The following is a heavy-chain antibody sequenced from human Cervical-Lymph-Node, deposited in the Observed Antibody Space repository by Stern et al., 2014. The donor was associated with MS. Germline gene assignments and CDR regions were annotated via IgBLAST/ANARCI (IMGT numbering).Heavy chain of an antibody. CDR2: IYWDDDK. CDR1: ALSLSTSAVG. V-gene: IGHV2-5*02. D-gene: IGHD2-15*01. CDR3: AHTVDCTGYSCPGYFHH. Sequence: QVTLRESGPTLVKPTQTLTLSCTFSALSLSTSAVGVGWIRQPPGKALEWLALIYWDDDKRYSPSLRSRLTITKDTSKNQVVLTMTHMDPMDTATYYCAHTVDCTGYSCPGYFHHWGQGTLVTVSS. J-gene: IGHJ1*01.